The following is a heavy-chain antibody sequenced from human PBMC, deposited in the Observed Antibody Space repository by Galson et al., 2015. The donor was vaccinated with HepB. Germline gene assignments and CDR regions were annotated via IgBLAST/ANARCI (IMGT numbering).Heavy chain of an antibody. Sequence: SVKVSCKASGHTFTNFAMHWVRQAPGQRLEWMGWINAGNTNTKYSQKFQGRVTITRDTSATTAYLELSSLRSEDTAIYYCARDNSRGWYGELSYLDFWGQGTLVTVSS. V-gene: IGHV1-3*01. D-gene: IGHD3-10*01. CDR1: GHTFTNFA. CDR3: ARDNSRGWYGELSYLDF. CDR2: INAGNTNT. J-gene: IGHJ4*02.